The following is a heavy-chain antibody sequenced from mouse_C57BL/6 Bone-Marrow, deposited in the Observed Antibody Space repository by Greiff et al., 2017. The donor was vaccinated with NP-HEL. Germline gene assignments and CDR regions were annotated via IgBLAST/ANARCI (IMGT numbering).Heavy chain of an antibody. J-gene: IGHJ1*03. Sequence: QVQLQQPGAELVKPGASVKVSCKASGYTFTSYWMHWVKQRPGQGLEWIGRIHPSDSDTNYNQKFKGKATLTVDKSSSTAYMQLSSLTSEDSAVYDCARSPLYYYGSRGYFDVWGTGTTVTVSS. D-gene: IGHD1-1*01. V-gene: IGHV1-74*01. CDR3: ARSPLYYYGSRGYFDV. CDR2: IHPSDSDT. CDR1: GYTFTSYW.